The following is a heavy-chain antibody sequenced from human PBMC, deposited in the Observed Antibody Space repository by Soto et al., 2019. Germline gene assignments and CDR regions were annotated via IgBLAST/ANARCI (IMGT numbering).Heavy chain of an antibody. CDR2: VYDTDGI. J-gene: IGHJ3*02. CDR3: ENWRLREHAYDI. CDR1: GLTVTGKKY. V-gene: IGHV3-53*01. Sequence: GGSLRLSCEASGLTVTGKKYVAWVRQAPGKGLEWVSGVYDTDGIYYADSVKGRFTSSRDNSKTIVYLEMNSLTPDDTAVYYCENWRLREHAYDIWGLGTTVTVSS. D-gene: IGHD4-17*01.